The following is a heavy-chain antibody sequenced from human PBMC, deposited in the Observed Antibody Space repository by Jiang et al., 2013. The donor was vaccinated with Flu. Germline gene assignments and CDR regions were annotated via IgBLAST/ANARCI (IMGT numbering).Heavy chain of an antibody. V-gene: IGHV5-51*01. J-gene: IGHJ4*02. D-gene: IGHD3-9*01. CDR1: GYSFTSYW. CDR2: IYPGDSDT. Sequence: GAEVKKPGESLKISCKGSGYSFTSYWIGWVRQMPGKGLEWMGIIYPGDSDTRYSPSFQGQVTISADKSISTAYLQWSSLKASDTAMYYCARASPTTYYDILTGSKAAFDYWGQGTLVTGLL. CDR3: ARASPTTYYDILTGSKAAFDY.